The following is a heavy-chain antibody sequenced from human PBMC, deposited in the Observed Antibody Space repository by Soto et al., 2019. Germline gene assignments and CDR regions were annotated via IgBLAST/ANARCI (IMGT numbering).Heavy chain of an antibody. CDR2: ISSNGVST. D-gene: IGHD1-26*01. Sequence: GGSLRLSGSASGFTFSSYAIHWVRQAPWKGLEYVSAISSNGVSTYYADSVKGRFTISRDNSKNTLYLQMSSLRAEDTAVYYCVKSSKKWELRAFDIWGQGIMVSVSS. CDR3: VKSSKKWELRAFDI. CDR1: GFTFSSYA. J-gene: IGHJ3*02. V-gene: IGHV3-64D*06.